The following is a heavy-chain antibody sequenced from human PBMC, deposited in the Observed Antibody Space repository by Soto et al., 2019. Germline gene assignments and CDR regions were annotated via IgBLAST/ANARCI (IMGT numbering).Heavy chain of an antibody. CDR1: GFTFSSYG. J-gene: IGHJ6*02. Sequence: GGSLRLSCAASGFTFSSYGMHWVRQAPGKGLEWVAVISYDGSNKYYADSVKGRFTISRDNSKNTLYLQMNSLRAEDTAVDYCAKDGAGFRQFGVVIHFAYYYYGMDVWGQGTTVTVSS. CDR2: ISYDGSNK. CDR3: AKDGAGFRQFGVVIHFAYYYYGMDV. V-gene: IGHV3-30*18. D-gene: IGHD3-3*01.